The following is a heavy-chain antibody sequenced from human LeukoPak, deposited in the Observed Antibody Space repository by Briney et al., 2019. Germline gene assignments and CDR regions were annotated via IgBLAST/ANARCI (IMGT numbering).Heavy chain of an antibody. CDR3: ARVRSSSWYLHSFDY. CDR1: GGSFSGYY. D-gene: IGHD6-13*01. CDR2: INHSGST. J-gene: IGHJ4*02. V-gene: IGHV4-34*01. Sequence: SGTLCLTCAAYGGSFSGYYWSWIRQPPGKGLEWIGEINHSGSTNYNPSLKSRVTISVDTSKNQFSLKLSSVTAADTAVYYCARVRSSSWYLHSFDYWGQGTLVTVSS.